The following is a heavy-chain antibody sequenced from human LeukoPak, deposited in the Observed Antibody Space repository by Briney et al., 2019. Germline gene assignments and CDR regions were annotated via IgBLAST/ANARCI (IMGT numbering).Heavy chain of an antibody. CDR2: ISGSGGST. Sequence: GGFLELLRAGSGLTLSRFSQSLGPPGPGKGAEVVSTISGSGGSTYYADSVKGRFTISRDNSKNTLYLQMNSLRAEDTAVYYCAKLLSTHYYYDSSVDYWGQGTLVTVSS. CDR1: GLTLSRFS. CDR3: AKLLSTHYYYDSSVDY. V-gene: IGHV3-23*01. J-gene: IGHJ4*02. D-gene: IGHD3-22*01.